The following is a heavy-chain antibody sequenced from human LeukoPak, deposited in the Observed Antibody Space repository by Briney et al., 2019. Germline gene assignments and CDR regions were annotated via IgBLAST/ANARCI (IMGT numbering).Heavy chain of an antibody. CDR3: ARVSPEIVVVTGTGAPDY. CDR1: GFTFINYG. D-gene: IGHD2-21*02. Sequence: PGGSLRLSCAASGFTFINYGMHWVRQAPGQGLEWVAVIWYDGSKKYYADSVKGRFTISRDNSKNTVYLQMNSLRAEDTAVYYCARVSPEIVVVTGTGAPDYWGQGTLVTVSS. CDR2: IWYDGSKK. J-gene: IGHJ4*02. V-gene: IGHV3-33*01.